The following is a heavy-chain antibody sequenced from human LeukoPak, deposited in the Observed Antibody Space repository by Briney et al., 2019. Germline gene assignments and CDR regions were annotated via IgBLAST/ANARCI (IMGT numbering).Heavy chain of an antibody. D-gene: IGHD1-26*01. J-gene: IGHJ3*02. V-gene: IGHV3-23*01. CDR3: AKESGDGGSYYGGAFDI. Sequence: GGSLRLSCAASGFTFSSYAMSWVRQAPGKGLEWVSAISGSGGSTYYADSVKGRFTISRDNSKNTLYLQMNSLRAEDTALYYCAKESGDGGSYYGGAFDIWGQGTMVTVSS. CDR1: GFTFSSYA. CDR2: ISGSGGST.